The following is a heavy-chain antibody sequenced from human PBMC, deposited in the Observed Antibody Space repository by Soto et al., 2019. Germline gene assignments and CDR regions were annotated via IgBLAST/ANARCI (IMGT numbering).Heavy chain of an antibody. D-gene: IGHD6-19*01. Sequence: ASVKVSCKASGYTFTSYGISWVRQAPGQGLEWMGWISAYNGNTNYAQKLQGRVTMTTDTSTSTVYMELSSLRSEDTAVYYCARVLGSKRGWYYFDYWGQGTLVTVSS. V-gene: IGHV1-18*01. CDR3: ARVLGSKRGWYYFDY. J-gene: IGHJ4*02. CDR1: GYTFTSYG. CDR2: ISAYNGNT.